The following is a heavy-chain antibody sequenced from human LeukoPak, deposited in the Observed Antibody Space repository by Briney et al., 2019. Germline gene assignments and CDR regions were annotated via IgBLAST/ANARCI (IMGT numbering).Heavy chain of an antibody. CDR3: ARDPINSYYDYVWGSQSPSPYDY. CDR2: ISYDGSNK. CDR1: GFTFSSYA. D-gene: IGHD3-16*01. Sequence: GRSLRLSCAASGFTFSSYAMHWVRQAPGKGLEWVAVISYDGSNKYYADSVKGRFTISRDNAKNSLYLQMNGLRAEDTAVYYCARDPINSYYDYVWGSQSPSPYDYWGQGTLVTVSS. V-gene: IGHV3-30-3*01. J-gene: IGHJ4*02.